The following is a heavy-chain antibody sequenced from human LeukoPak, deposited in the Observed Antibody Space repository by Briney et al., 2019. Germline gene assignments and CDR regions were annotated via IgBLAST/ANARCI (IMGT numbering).Heavy chain of an antibody. CDR2: INPNSGGT. V-gene: IGHV1-2*04. CDR1: GYTFTGYY. Sequence: ASVKVSCKASGYTFTGYYMHWVRQAPGQGLEWMGWINPNSGGTNYAQKFQGWVTMTRDTSISTAYMELSRLRSDDTAVYYCARDRLWFGELRPSNYYGMDVWGQGTTVTVSS. J-gene: IGHJ6*02. CDR3: ARDRLWFGELRPSNYYGMDV. D-gene: IGHD3-10*01.